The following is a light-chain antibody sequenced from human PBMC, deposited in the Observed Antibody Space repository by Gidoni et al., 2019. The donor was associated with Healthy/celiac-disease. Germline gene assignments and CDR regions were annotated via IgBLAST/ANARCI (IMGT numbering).Light chain of an antibody. CDR3: QQYGSSPLFT. CDR2: GAS. CDR1: QSVSSSY. J-gene: IGKJ3*01. Sequence: EIVLTQSPGTLSLSPGERATLSCRASQSVSSSYLAWYQQKPGQAPRLLIYGASSRATGIPDRFSGSGSGTDFTLTISRLEPEDFAVYYCQQYGSSPLFTFGPDQSGYQT. V-gene: IGKV3-20*01.